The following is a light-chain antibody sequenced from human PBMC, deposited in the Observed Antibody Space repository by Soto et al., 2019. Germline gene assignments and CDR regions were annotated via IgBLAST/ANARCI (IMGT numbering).Light chain of an antibody. Sequence: QSVLTQPASVSGSPGQSITISCTGTSSDVGGYNYVSWYQHHPGKAPKLMIFDVSNRPSGVSNRFSGSKSGNTASLTISGLQPEDEADYYCSSYTTSNTRQIVFGTGTKVTL. CDR2: DVS. J-gene: IGLJ1*01. V-gene: IGLV2-14*03. CDR1: SSDVGGYNY. CDR3: SSYTTSNTRQIV.